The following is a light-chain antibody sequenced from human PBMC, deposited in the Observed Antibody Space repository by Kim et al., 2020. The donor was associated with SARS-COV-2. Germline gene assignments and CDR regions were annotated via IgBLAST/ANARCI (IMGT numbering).Light chain of an antibody. CDR3: QVWDSSSDHVV. CDR2: YDS. Sequence: APGKPARMTGGGNELESKSVQWYQQKPGQAPVLVIYYDSDRPSGIPERFSGSNSGNTATLTISRVEAGDEADYYCQVWDSSSDHVVFGGGTQLTVL. V-gene: IGLV3-21*04. CDR1: ELESKS. J-gene: IGLJ2*01.